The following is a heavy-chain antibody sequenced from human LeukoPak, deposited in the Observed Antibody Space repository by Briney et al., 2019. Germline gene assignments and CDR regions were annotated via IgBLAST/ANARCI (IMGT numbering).Heavy chain of an antibody. J-gene: IGHJ4*02. CDR1: GFTFSSYA. D-gene: IGHD6-19*01. Sequence: GGSLRLSCAASGFTFSSYAMSWVRQAPGQGLEWVSAISGSGGSTYYADSVKGRFTISRDNSKNTLYLQMNSLRAEDTAVYYCAKSVVAGTRFDYWGQGTLVTVSS. CDR3: AKSVVAGTRFDY. CDR2: ISGSGGST. V-gene: IGHV3-23*01.